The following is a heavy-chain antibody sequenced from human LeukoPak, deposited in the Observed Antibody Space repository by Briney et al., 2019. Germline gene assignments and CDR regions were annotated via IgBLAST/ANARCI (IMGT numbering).Heavy chain of an antibody. CDR1: GFTFDDYG. CDR3: ARGYCSGGSCYPSDY. Sequence: PGGSLRLSCAASGFTFDDYGMSWVRQAPGKGLEWVSGINWNGGSTGYADSVKGRFTISRDNAKNSLYLQMNSLGAEDTALYYCARGYCSGGSCYPSDYWGQGTLVTASS. CDR2: INWNGGST. V-gene: IGHV3-20*04. J-gene: IGHJ4*02. D-gene: IGHD2-15*01.